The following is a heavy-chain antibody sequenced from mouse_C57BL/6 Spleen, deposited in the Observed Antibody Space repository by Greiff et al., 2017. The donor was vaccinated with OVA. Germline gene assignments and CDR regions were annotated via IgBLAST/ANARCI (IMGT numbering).Heavy chain of an antibody. J-gene: IGHJ3*01. CDR3: TKGFAY. CDR2: IDPETGGT. CDR1: GYPFTAYE. V-gene: IGHV1-15*01. Sequence: VQLQQSGAELVRPGASVTLSCKASGYPFTAYEMHWVKQTPVHGLEWIGAIDPETGGTAYNQKFKGKAILTADKSSSTAYMELRSLTSEDSAVYYCTKGFAYWGQGTLVTVSA.